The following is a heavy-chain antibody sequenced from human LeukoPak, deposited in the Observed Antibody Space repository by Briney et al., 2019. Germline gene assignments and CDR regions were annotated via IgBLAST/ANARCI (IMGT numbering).Heavy chain of an antibody. CDR1: GFTFSSYG. V-gene: IGHV3-23*01. CDR2: ISGSGGTT. CDR3: AKGGGATSPMDV. D-gene: IGHD1-26*01. Sequence: PGGSLRLSCAASGFTFSSYGMSWVRQAPGKGLEWVSAISGSGGTTYYADSVKGRFTISRDNSKNTLYLQMNSLRAEDPAVYYCAKGGGATSPMDVWGKGTTVTVSS. J-gene: IGHJ6*03.